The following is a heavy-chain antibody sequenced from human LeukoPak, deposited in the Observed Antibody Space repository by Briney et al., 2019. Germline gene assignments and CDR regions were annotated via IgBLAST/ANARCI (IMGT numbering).Heavy chain of an antibody. CDR3: AKLFYSSGMYHFDY. CDR2: ISGSGGGT. CDR1: GFTFSSYA. Sequence: PGGSLRLSCAASGFTFSSYAMSWVRQAPGKGLEWVSAISGSGGGTYYADSVKGRFTISRDNSNNTLYLQMNSLRAEDTAVFYCAKLFYSSGMYHFDYWGQGTLVTVSS. V-gene: IGHV3-23*01. J-gene: IGHJ4*02. D-gene: IGHD3-10*01.